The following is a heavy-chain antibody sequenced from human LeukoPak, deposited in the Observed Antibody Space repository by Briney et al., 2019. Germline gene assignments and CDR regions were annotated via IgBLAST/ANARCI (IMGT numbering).Heavy chain of an antibody. CDR2: ISASGGST. V-gene: IGHV3-23*01. Sequence: GGSLRLSCAASGFTFRSYAMSWVRQAPGKGMEWVSTISASGGSTGYADSVKGRFTISRDNSKNTLYLQMNSLRAEDTAVYYCTKDDGYYDSSGSFLFDSWGQGTLVTVSS. D-gene: IGHD3-22*01. CDR1: GFTFRSYA. J-gene: IGHJ4*02. CDR3: TKDDGYYDSSGSFLFDS.